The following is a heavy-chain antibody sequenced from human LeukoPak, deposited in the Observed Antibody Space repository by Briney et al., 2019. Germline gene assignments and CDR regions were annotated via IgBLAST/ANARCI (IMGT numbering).Heavy chain of an antibody. D-gene: IGHD2-2*01. J-gene: IGHJ4*02. Sequence: SETLSLTCAVYGGSFSGYYWSWIRQPPGKGLGWIGEINHSGSTNYNPSLKSRVTISVDTSKNQFSLKLSSVTAADTAVYYCARGLPIVVVPAVDYFDYWGQGTLVTVSS. CDR1: GGSFSGYY. CDR2: INHSGST. CDR3: ARGLPIVVVPAVDYFDY. V-gene: IGHV4-34*01.